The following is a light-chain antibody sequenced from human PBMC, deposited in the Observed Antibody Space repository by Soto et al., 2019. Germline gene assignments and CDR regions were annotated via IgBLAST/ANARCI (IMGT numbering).Light chain of an antibody. Sequence: QSVLTQPPSVSGAPGQRVTISCTGSSSNIGAGYDVYWYQQLPGTAPKLLIYGNSNRPSGVPDRFSGSKSGTSASLAITGLQAEDEEDYYCRSYDSSLSGSVFGGGTKVTV. CDR1: SSNIGAGYD. V-gene: IGLV1-40*01. CDR2: GNS. J-gene: IGLJ3*02. CDR3: RSYDSSLSGSV.